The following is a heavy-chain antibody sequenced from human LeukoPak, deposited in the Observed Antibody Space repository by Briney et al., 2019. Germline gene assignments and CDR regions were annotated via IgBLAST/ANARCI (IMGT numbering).Heavy chain of an antibody. CDR1: GYIFSNYW. CDR3: ARRDYTSGRTYFHH. Sequence: GESLKISCKGFGYIFSNYWINWVRQMPGKGLEWMGRIDPSDSSIDYSPSFQGQVTISVDKSNSTAYLQWSSLKASDTVMYYCARRDYTSGRTYFHHWGQGTLVTVSS. D-gene: IGHD6-19*01. J-gene: IGHJ1*01. CDR2: IDPSDSSI. V-gene: IGHV5-10-1*04.